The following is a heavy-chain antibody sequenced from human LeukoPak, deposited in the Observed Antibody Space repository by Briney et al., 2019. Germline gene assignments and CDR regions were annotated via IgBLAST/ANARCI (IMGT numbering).Heavy chain of an antibody. CDR2: IRSGGST. CDR3: AKVGSSADY. J-gene: IGHJ4*02. Sequence: GGSLRLSCAASGLTVIRGYMTWVGQPPGKGLEWVSVIRSGGSTVYADSVKGRFTISRDNSKNTLYLQMNSLRAEDTAVYYCAKVGSSADYWGQGTLVTVSS. CDR1: GLTVIRGY. D-gene: IGHD1-26*01. V-gene: IGHV3-53*01.